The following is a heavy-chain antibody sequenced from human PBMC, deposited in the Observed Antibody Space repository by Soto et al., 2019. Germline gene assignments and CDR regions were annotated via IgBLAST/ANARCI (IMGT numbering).Heavy chain of an antibody. D-gene: IGHD6-13*01. J-gene: IGHJ4*02. Sequence: GGSLRLSCAASGFTFDDYGMSWVRQAPGEGLEWGSGINWNGGSTGYADSVKGRFTISRDNAKNSLYLQMNSLRAEDTALYYCARSPRIAAAHLPHFDYWGQGTLVTVSS. CDR2: INWNGGST. CDR3: ARSPRIAAAHLPHFDY. CDR1: GFTFDDYG. V-gene: IGHV3-20*04.